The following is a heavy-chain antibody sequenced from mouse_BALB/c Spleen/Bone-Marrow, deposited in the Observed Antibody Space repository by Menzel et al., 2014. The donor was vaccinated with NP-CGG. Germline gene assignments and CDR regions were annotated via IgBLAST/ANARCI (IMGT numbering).Heavy chain of an antibody. CDR3: ARSLGRFDY. CDR2: IRYTGNT. J-gene: IGHJ2*01. D-gene: IGHD4-1*01. Sequence: VQLKESGPSLIKPSQTLSLTCSVTGYSITRGYWPWIRTFPGNALEYMGYIRYTGNTSSNPSLKSRISIARDTSKNQYYLQLHSVTTEDTATYFCARSLGRFDYWGQGATLTVSS. V-gene: IGHV3-8*02. CDR1: GYSITRGY.